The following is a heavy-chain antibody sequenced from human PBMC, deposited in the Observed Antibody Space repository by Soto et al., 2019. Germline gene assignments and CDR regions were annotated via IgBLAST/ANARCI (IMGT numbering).Heavy chain of an antibody. J-gene: IGHJ6*02. CDR2: IWYDGSNK. CDR3: ARGIFRGVIIYYGMDV. V-gene: IGHV3-33*01. Sequence: QVQLVESGGGVVQPGRSLRLSCAASGFTFSSYGMHWVRQAPGKGLEWVAVIWYDGSNKYYADSVKGRFTISRDNSKNTLYLQMNSLRAEDTAGYYCARGIFRGVIIYYGMDVWGQGTTVTVSS. CDR1: GFTFSSYG. D-gene: IGHD3-10*01.